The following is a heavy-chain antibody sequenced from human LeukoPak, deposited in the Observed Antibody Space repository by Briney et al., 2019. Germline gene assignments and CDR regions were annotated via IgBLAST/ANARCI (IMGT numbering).Heavy chain of an antibody. V-gene: IGHV1-2*02. CDR1: GYTFTGHY. CDR3: ARDGYGGDSFDP. D-gene: IGHD4-23*01. Sequence: ASVKVSCKASGYTFTGHYIHWVRQAPGQGLEWMGWINPNGGGTRYIQMFQGRVTLTRDMSISTAYMELSSLRSDDTAVYYCARDGYGGDSFDPWGQGTLVTVSS. J-gene: IGHJ5*02. CDR2: INPNGGGT.